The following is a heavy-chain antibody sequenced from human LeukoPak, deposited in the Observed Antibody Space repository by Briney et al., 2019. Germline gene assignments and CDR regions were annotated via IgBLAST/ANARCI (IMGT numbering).Heavy chain of an antibody. CDR3: ARHHRYSYGTKYYFDY. J-gene: IGHJ4*02. V-gene: IGHV4-4*07. D-gene: IGHD5-18*01. CDR2: IYTSGST. CDR1: GYSISSSYY. Sequence: SETLSLTCTVSGYSISSSYYWSWIRQPAGKGLEWIGRIYTSGSTNYNPSLKSRVTISVDTSKNQFSLKLSSVTAADTAVYYCARHHRYSYGTKYYFDYWGQGTLVTVSS.